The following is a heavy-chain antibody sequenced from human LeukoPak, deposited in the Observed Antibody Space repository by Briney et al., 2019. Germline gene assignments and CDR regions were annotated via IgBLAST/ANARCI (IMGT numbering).Heavy chain of an antibody. Sequence: GGSLRLSCAAFGFTVSVNYMSWVRQAPGKGLECVSVIYSGGNTYYADSVKGGFTISRDNSKNTLYLQMNSVRAEDTAVYYCASTPGYSYGNDAFDIWGQGTMVTVSS. V-gene: IGHV3-53*01. CDR1: GFTVSVNY. CDR2: IYSGGNT. J-gene: IGHJ3*02. D-gene: IGHD5-18*01. CDR3: ASTPGYSYGNDAFDI.